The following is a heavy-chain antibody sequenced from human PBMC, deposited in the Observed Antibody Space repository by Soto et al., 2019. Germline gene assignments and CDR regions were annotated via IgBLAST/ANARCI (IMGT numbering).Heavy chain of an antibody. CDR2: VYYRGRS. V-gene: IGHV4-39*01. J-gene: IGHJ4*02. CDR1: GGSVTNSSYY. CDR3: VRQRTTVITPAYFDD. Sequence: TSETLSLTCTVSGGSVTNSSYYWGWIRQSPGKGLEWIGSVYYRGRSYSKSSVKSRVTISVDTSKNQFSLNLNSVTASDTAVYLCVRQRTTVITPAYFDDWGPGPLVT. D-gene: IGHD4-4*01.